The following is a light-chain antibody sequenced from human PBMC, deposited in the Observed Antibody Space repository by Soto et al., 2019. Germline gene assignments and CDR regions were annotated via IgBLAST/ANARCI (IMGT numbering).Light chain of an antibody. CDR1: QNLSRNR. CDR3: WQHESSPGA. Sequence: EIVLTQSPGTLSLSPGQRANLSCRVSQNLSRNRLAWYQQKPGQAPRLLIYSASSRTGGNPNRFSGSGTGTDFTLTVSGLEPEDCAVYYCWQHESSPGAFGQGTKVEIK. CDR2: SAS. J-gene: IGKJ1*01. V-gene: IGKV3-20*01.